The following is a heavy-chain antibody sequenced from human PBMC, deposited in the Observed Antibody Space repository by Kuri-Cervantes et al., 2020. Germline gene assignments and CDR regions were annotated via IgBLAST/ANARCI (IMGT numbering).Heavy chain of an antibody. Sequence: SVKVSCKASGGTFSSYAISWVRQAPGQGLEWMGEIIPIFGTANYARKFQGRVTITADESTSTAYMELSSLRSEDTAVYYCARVYTRPHYYYYYMDVWGKGTTVTVSS. CDR1: GGTFSSYA. CDR2: IIPIFGTA. V-gene: IGHV1-69*13. J-gene: IGHJ6*03. D-gene: IGHD6-6*01. CDR3: ARVYTRPHYYYYYMDV.